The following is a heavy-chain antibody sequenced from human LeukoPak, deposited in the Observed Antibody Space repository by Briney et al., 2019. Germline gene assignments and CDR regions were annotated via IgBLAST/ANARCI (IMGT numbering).Heavy chain of an antibody. Sequence: GGSLRLSCAASGFTFDDYAMHWVRHAPGKGLEWVSGISWNSGSIGYADSVKGRFTISRDNAKNSLYLQMNSLRAEDMALYYCAKDHYSYGARGYFDYWGQGTLVTVSS. CDR2: ISWNSGSI. CDR1: GFTFDDYA. V-gene: IGHV3-9*03. J-gene: IGHJ4*02. D-gene: IGHD4-17*01. CDR3: AKDHYSYGARGYFDY.